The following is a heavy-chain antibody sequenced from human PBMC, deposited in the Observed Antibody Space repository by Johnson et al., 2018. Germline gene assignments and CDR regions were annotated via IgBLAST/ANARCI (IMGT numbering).Heavy chain of an antibody. CDR2: IWYDGTTK. D-gene: IGHD3-9*01. CDR3: AKGRLRYFDWGDVFDI. Sequence: QVQLVESGGGVVQXGRSXRLXCAASGFTFNNYGMHWVRQAPGQGLEWVAIIWYDGTTKYYADSVKGRFPIPRANSKNTRYLQMNSRRAEDTGVYYCAKGRLRYFDWGDVFDIWGQGTMVTVSS. V-gene: IGHV3-33*03. CDR1: GFTFNNYG. J-gene: IGHJ3*02.